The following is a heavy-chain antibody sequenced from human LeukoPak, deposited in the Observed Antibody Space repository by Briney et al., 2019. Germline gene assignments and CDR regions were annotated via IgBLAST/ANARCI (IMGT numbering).Heavy chain of an antibody. V-gene: IGHV4-30-4*01. CDR3: ARDGYNFAVDY. CDR1: GGSISSGDYY. J-gene: IGHJ4*02. D-gene: IGHD5-24*01. CDR2: IYYSGST. Sequence: SETLSLTCTVSGGSISSGDYYWSWIRQPPGKGLEWVGYIYYSGSTYYNPSLKSRVTISVDTSKNQFSLKLSSVTAADTAVYYCARDGYNFAVDYWGQGTLVTVSS.